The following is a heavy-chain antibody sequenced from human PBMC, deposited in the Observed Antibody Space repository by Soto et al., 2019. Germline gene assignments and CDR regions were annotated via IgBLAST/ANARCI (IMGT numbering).Heavy chain of an antibody. CDR2: INHSGST. J-gene: IGHJ6*02. V-gene: IGHV4-34*01. CDR3: ARSLRFLEWLLYYGMDV. CDR1: GGSFSGYY. Sequence: SETLSLTCAVYGGSFSGYYWSWIRQPLGKGLEWIGEINHSGSTNYNPSLKSRVTISVDTSKNQFSLKLSSVTAADTAVYYCARSLRFLEWLLYYGMDVWGQGTTVTVSS. D-gene: IGHD3-3*01.